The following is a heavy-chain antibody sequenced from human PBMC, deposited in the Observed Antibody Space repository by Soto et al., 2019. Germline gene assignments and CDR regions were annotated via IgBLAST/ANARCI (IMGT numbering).Heavy chain of an antibody. J-gene: IGHJ6*02. Sequence: PXGTLSLTCTVSGGSITSSYWSWIRRPPGKGLEWIAYIYDTGISGYTPSTSYNPSLKSRVTMSVDTSKSQFSLKLTSVTAADTAVCYCARGEDAFFYYGLDVWGQGITVTVSS. V-gene: IGHV4-59*01. CDR2: IYDTGISGYTPST. CDR1: GGSITSSY. CDR3: ARGEDAFFYYGLDV.